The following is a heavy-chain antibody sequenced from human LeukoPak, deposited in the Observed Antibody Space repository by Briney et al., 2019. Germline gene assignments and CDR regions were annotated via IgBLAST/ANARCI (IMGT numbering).Heavy chain of an antibody. CDR3: AKDGAFDPYCSGGSCYIDY. CDR1: GLTFSSYA. D-gene: IGHD2-15*01. V-gene: IGHV3-23*01. CDR2: ISGSGGST. Sequence: PGGSLRLSCAASGLTFSSYAMTWVRQAPGKGLEWVSGISGSGGSTYYADSVKGRFTISRDNSKNTLYLQMNSLRAEDTAVYYCAKDGAFDPYCSGGSCYIDYWGQGTLVTVSS. J-gene: IGHJ4*02.